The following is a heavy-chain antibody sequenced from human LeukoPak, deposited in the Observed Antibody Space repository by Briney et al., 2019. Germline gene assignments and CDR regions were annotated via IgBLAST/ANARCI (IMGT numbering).Heavy chain of an antibody. CDR2: IIPIFGTA. V-gene: IGHV1-69*06. D-gene: IGHD3-10*01. Sequence: RWASVKVSCKASGGTFSSYAISWVRQAPGQGLEWMGGIIPIFGTANYAQKFQGRVTITADKSTSTAYMELSSLRSEDTAVYYCARAREDLWFGESRTYYFDYWGQGTLVTVSS. CDR1: GGTFSSYA. CDR3: ARAREDLWFGESRTYYFDY. J-gene: IGHJ4*02.